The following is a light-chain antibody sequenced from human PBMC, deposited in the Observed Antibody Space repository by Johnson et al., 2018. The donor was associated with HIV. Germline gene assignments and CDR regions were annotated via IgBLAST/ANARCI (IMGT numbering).Light chain of an antibody. CDR1: SSNIRNNY. CDR2: ENN. V-gene: IGLV1-51*02. CDR3: GTWDTSLRAPYV. J-gene: IGLJ1*01. Sequence: QAVLTQPPSVSAAPGQKVTISCSGSSSNIRNNYVSWYQQLPGTAPKLLIYENNKRPSGIPDRFSGSKSGTSATLVISGLQTGDEADYYCGTWDTSLRAPYVFGTGTKVTVL.